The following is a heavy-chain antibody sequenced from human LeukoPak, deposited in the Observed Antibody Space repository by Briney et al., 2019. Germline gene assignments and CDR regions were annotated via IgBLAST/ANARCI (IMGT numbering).Heavy chain of an antibody. V-gene: IGHV4-59*01. CDR2: ISSSGST. D-gene: IGHD3-16*01. J-gene: IGHJ4*02. CDR3: ARVGRGDHSWGSYYCDH. CDR1: GDSFSSYH. Sequence: SETLSLTCTVSVSGDSFSSYHWSWLRQPPGKGLECIGYISSSGSTSYNPSLKSRLTISVDTSKNQFSLKLNSVTAADTAVYYCARVGRGDHSWGSYYCDHWGQGTLVSVSS.